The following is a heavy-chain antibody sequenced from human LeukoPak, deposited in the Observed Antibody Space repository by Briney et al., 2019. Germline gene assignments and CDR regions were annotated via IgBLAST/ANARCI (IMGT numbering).Heavy chain of an antibody. J-gene: IGHJ4*02. CDR3: VRGTGY. CDR2: FSSNGDNT. Sequence: GGSLRLSCSVSGFTFSTYVMHWVRQAPGKGLEYVSAFSSNGDNTYYADSVKGRFTISRDNSKNTLYLQMSSLRADDTAVYYCVRGTGYWGQGTLVTVSS. CDR1: GFTFSTYV. V-gene: IGHV3-64D*06.